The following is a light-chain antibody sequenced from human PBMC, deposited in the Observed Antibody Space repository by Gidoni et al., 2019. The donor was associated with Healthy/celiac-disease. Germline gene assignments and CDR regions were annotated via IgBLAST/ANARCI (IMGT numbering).Light chain of an antibody. J-gene: IGKJ2*01. Sequence: IVMTQSPLSLPVTPGEPASLSCRSSQSLLHSNGYNSLDWYLQKPGQSPQLLIYLGSNRAAGVPDRCSGSGSGTDFTLKISRVEDEDVGVYYYMQALQTPNTFGQGTKLEIK. CDR3: MQALQTPNT. V-gene: IGKV2-28*01. CDR1: QSLLHSNGYNS. CDR2: LGS.